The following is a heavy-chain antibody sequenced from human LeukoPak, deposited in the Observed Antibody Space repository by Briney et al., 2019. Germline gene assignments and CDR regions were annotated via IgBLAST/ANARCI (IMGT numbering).Heavy chain of an antibody. J-gene: IGHJ3*02. V-gene: IGHV4-59*11. CDR2: IYYSGST. D-gene: IGHD2-2*02. CDR1: GGSISSLY. CDR3: ARVQVVVVPAAIPVLGAFDI. Sequence: PSETLSLTCTVSGGSISSLYWSWIQQPPGKGLEWIGYIYYSGSTNYNPSLKSRVTISVDTSKNQFSLKLSSVTAADKAVYYCARVQVVVVPAAIPVLGAFDIWGQGTMVTVSS.